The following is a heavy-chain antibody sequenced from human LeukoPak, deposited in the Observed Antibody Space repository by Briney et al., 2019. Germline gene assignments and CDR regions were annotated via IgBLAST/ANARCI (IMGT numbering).Heavy chain of an antibody. Sequence: GASVKVSCKASGGTFSSYAISWVRQAPGQGLEWMGGIIPIFGTANYAQKFQGRVTITADKSTSTAYMELSSLRSEDTAVYYCTTDYPVSPVVVVAASDAFDIWGQGTMVTVSS. V-gene: IGHV1-69*06. CDR1: GGTFSSYA. D-gene: IGHD2-15*01. CDR3: TTDYPVSPVVVVAASDAFDI. J-gene: IGHJ3*02. CDR2: IIPIFGTA.